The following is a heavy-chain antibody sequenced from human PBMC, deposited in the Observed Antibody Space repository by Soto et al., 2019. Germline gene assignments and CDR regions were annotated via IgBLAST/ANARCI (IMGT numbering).Heavy chain of an antibody. CDR3: ARDSYDFWSGPGEDY. Sequence: EVQLVESGGGLVQPGGSLRLSCAASGFTFSSYSMNWVRQAPGTGLEWVSYISSSSSTIYYADSVKGRFTISRDNAKNSLYLHMNSLRDEDTAVYYCARDSYDFWSGPGEDYWGQGTLVTVSS. CDR2: ISSSSSTI. CDR1: GFTFSSYS. V-gene: IGHV3-48*02. J-gene: IGHJ4*02. D-gene: IGHD3-3*01.